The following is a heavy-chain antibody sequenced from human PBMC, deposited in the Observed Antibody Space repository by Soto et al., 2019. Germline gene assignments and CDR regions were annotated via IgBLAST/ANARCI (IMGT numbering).Heavy chain of an antibody. CDR1: GGSISSYY. D-gene: IGHD2-15*01. CDR2: IYYSGST. J-gene: IGHJ4*02. CDR3: ARAREVVVAATDFDY. V-gene: IGHV4-59*01. Sequence: QVQLQESGPGLVKPSETLSLTCTVSGGSISSYYWSWIRQPPGKGLEWIGYIYYSGSTNYNPSLKSRVTKSVDTSKNQFSLKLSSVTAADTAVYYCARAREVVVAATDFDYWGQGTLVTVSS.